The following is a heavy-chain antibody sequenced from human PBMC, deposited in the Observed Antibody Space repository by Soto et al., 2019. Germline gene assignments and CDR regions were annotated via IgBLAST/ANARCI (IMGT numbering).Heavy chain of an antibody. CDR1: GFTFSSYW. V-gene: IGHV3-74*01. CDR2: INSDGSST. CDR3: ASSRFFRLAY. D-gene: IGHD3-3*01. J-gene: IGHJ4*02. Sequence: EVPLVESGGGLVQPGGSLRLSCAASGFTFSSYWMHWVRQAPGKGLVWVSRINSDGSSTSYADSVKGRFTISRDNAKNTIYVQMNSLRAEDTAVYYCASSRFFRLAYWGQGILVTVSS.